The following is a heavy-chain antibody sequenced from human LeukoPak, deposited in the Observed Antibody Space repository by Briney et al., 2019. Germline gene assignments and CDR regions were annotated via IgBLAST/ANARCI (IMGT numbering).Heavy chain of an antibody. V-gene: IGHV3-15*01. CDR2: IKSKTDGGTT. D-gene: IGHD6-19*01. J-gene: IGHJ4*02. CDR1: GFTFSNAW. Sequence: GGSLKLSCAASGFTFSNAWMSWVRQAPGKGLEWVGRIKSKTDGGTTDYAAPVKGRFTISGDDSKNTLYLQMNSLKTEDTAVYYCTNFVAGTFDYWGQGTLVTVSS. CDR3: TNFVAGTFDY.